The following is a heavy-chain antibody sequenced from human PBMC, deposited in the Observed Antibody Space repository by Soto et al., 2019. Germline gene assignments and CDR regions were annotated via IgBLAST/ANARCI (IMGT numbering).Heavy chain of an antibody. D-gene: IGHD3-16*02. J-gene: IGHJ3*02. V-gene: IGHV1-8*01. CDR3: ARGAGYDYVWGRYLYANDAFDI. CDR1: GYTFTSYD. CDR2: MDRNSGNT. Sequence: ASVKVSRQASGYTFTSYDINWVRQATGQGLEWMGWMDRNSGNTDYAQKVQGRVTMTSNTSIDTAYMELSSLRSEDTAVYYCARGAGYDYVWGRYLYANDAFDIWGQGTMVT.